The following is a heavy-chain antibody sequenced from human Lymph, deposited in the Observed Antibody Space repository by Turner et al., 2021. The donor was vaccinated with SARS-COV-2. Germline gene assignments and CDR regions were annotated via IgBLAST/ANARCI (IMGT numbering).Heavy chain of an antibody. Sequence: QVQLVQSGAEVKKPVASVHVSCKESGYTFTSYYMHLVPQAPGQGHEWMGIINPSGDSTSYAQKFQGRVTMTRDTSTSTVYMEMSSLRAEDTAVYYCARVGPGGFDYWGQGTPVTVSS. V-gene: IGHV1-46*01. CDR1: GYTFTSYY. CDR3: ARVGPGGFDY. CDR2: INPSGDST. D-gene: IGHD2-15*01. J-gene: IGHJ4*02.